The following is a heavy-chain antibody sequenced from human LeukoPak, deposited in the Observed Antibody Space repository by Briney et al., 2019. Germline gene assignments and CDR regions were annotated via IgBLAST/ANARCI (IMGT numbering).Heavy chain of an antibody. V-gene: IGHV3-23*01. CDR1: GFTFSSAA. CDR2: ITGSDDST. CDR3: ARVYSTIFGVVRNWFDP. J-gene: IGHJ5*02. Sequence: GGSLRLSCAASGFTFSSAAMTWVRQAPGRGLQWVSTITGSDDSTYYADSVKGRFTTSRDNAKNSLYLQMNSLRAEDTAVYYCARVYSTIFGVVRNWFDPWGQGTLVTVSS. D-gene: IGHD3-3*01.